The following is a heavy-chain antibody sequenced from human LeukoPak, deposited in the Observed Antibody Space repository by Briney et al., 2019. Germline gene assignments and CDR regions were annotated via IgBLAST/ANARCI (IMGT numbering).Heavy chain of an antibody. V-gene: IGHV4-38-2*02. CDR3: AREGAAADYDY. Sequence: SEALSLTCTVSGYSISSGYYWGWIRQPPGKGLEWIGSGSTYYNPSLKSRVTISVDTSKNQFSLKLSSVTAADTAVYYCAREGAAADYDYWGQGTLVTVSS. CDR2: SGST. CDR1: GYSISSGYY. J-gene: IGHJ4*02. D-gene: IGHD6-13*01.